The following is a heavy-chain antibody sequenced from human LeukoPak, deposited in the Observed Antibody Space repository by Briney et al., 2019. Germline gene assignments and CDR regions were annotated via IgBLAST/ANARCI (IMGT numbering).Heavy chain of an antibody. Sequence: SETLSLTCAVSGYSISSGYYWGWSRQPPGKGLEWIGSIYHSGSTYYNPSLKSRVTISVDTSKNQFSLKLSSVTAADTAVYYCTFSGSYLMCMDVWGKGTTVTVSS. J-gene: IGHJ6*04. V-gene: IGHV4-38-2*01. CDR3: TFSGSYLMCMDV. CDR2: IYHSGST. CDR1: GYSISSGYY. D-gene: IGHD3-10*01.